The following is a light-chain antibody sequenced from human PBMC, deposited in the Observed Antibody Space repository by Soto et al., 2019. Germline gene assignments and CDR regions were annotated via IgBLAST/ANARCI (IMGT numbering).Light chain of an antibody. CDR2: AAS. J-gene: IGKJ1*01. Sequence: DIQMTQSPSSLSASVGDRVTITCRASQGISNYLAWYQQRPGRVPTLLISAASTLQSGVPSRCSGSGSGTDFTLTITSLQPEDVATYYCQRYNDGSTFGQGTKVEI. CDR3: QRYNDGST. V-gene: IGKV1-27*01. CDR1: QGISNY.